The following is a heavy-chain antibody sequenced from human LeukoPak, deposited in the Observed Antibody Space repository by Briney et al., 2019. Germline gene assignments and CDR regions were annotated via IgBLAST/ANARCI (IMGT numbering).Heavy chain of an antibody. J-gene: IGHJ4*02. CDR3: ARAGTSVGTTTWAFDY. D-gene: IGHD1-26*01. CDR1: GYTFTSYD. CDR2: MNPNSGNT. V-gene: IGHV1-8*01. Sequence: ASVKVSCKASGYTFTSYDINWVRQATGQGLEWMGWMNPNSGNTGYAQKFQGRVTMTRNTSISTAYMELSSLRSEDTAVYYCARAGTSVGTTTWAFDYWGQGTLVTVSS.